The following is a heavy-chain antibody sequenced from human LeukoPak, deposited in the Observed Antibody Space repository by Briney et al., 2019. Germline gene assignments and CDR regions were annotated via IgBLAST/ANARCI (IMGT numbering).Heavy chain of an antibody. CDR2: IYYSGST. CDR1: GGSISSYY. Sequence: PSETLSLTCTVSGGSISSYYWSWIRQPPGKGLEWSGYIYYSGSTNYNPSLKSRVTISVDTSKNQFSLKLSSVTAADTAVYYCARHSAVYDSSGYYYYYGMDVWGQGTTVTVSS. CDR3: ARHSAVYDSSGYYYYYGMDV. J-gene: IGHJ6*02. D-gene: IGHD3-22*01. V-gene: IGHV4-59*08.